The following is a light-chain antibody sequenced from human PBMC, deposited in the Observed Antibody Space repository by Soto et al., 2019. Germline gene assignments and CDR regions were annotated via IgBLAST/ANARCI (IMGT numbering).Light chain of an antibody. CDR1: QSVRSSY. Sequence: DIVLTQSPCTLSLSPGGRATLSCSASQSVRSSYLAWYQQRPGQAPRLLISDASNRATGIPARFSGSGSGTDFTLTISSLEPEDFAVYYCQQRSNWPPITFGQGTRLEI. J-gene: IGKJ5*01. V-gene: IGKV3-11*01. CDR2: DAS. CDR3: QQRSNWPPIT.